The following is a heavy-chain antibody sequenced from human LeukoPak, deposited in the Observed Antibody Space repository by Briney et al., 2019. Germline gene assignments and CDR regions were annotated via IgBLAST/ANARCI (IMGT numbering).Heavy chain of an antibody. D-gene: IGHD1-26*01. CDR1: GGSSSSYY. CDR3: ARRASGSYPDYFDS. V-gene: IGHV4-59*08. J-gene: IGHJ4*02. CDR2: IHYSGST. Sequence: PSETLSLTCTMSGGSSSSYYWSWIRQPPGEGPEWIGYIHYSGSTNYNPSLTSRATISLDTSKNQVSLKLTSVTAADTAVDYCARRASGSYPDYFDSWGQGTLVTVSS.